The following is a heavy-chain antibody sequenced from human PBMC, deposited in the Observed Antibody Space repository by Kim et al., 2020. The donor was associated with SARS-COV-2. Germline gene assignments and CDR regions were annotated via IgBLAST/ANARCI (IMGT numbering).Heavy chain of an antibody. D-gene: IGHD3-16*01. Sequence: GGSLRLSCAASGFTFSSYAMHWVRQAPGKGLEWVAVISYDGSNKYYADSVKGRFTISRDNSKNTLYLQMNSLRAEDTAVYYCARGRQRGELPLDYWGQGTLVTVSS. CDR3: ARGRQRGELPLDY. CDR2: ISYDGSNK. CDR1: GFTFSSYA. V-gene: IGHV3-30-3*01. J-gene: IGHJ4*02.